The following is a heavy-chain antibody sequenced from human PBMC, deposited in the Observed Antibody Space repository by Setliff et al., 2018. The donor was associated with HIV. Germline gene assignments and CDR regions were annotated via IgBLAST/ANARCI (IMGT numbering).Heavy chain of an antibody. J-gene: IGHJ4*02. CDR3: ARDFCGSSCSSGYGYFDH. CDR2: LFYNGNT. CDR1: GGSISNNSYY. V-gene: IGHV4-39*02. D-gene: IGHD2-15*01. Sequence: SETLSLTCTVSGGSISNNSYYWGWVRQPPGKGLELIGNLFYNGNTYYNPSLKSRVTISVDTSKNQFSLKLSSVTAADTAVYYCARDFCGSSCSSGYGYFDHWGQGTLVTVSS.